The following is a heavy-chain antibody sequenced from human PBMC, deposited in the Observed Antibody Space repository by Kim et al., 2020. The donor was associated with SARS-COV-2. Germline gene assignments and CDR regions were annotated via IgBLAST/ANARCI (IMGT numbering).Heavy chain of an antibody. V-gene: IGHV4-59*01. CDR3: ARDRGGLKHYMDV. D-gene: IGHD3-10*01. CDR1: GGSISRDY. J-gene: IGHJ6*03. CDR2: IHYSGST. Sequence: SETLSLTCSVSGGSISRDYWSWIRQPLGKGLEWIGYIHYSGSTTYNPSLESRVAISIDTSKNQFTLNLRSVTAADTALYYCARDRGGLKHYMDVWGKGTAVTISS.